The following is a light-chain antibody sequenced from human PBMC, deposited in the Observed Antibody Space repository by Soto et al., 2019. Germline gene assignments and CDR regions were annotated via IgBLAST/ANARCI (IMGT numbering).Light chain of an antibody. CDR3: QQSYSTPRT. V-gene: IGKV1-39*01. Sequence: DIQVTQSPSSLSASVGERVTITCRASQSISSYLNWYQQKPGKAPKLLIYAASSLQSGVPSRFSGSGSGTDFTLTISSLQPEDFATYYCQQSYSTPRTFGQGTKVDIK. CDR1: QSISSY. CDR2: AAS. J-gene: IGKJ1*01.